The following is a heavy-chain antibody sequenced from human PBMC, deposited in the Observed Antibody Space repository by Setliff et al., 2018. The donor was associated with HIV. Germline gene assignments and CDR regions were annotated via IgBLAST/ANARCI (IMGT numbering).Heavy chain of an antibody. V-gene: IGHV4-38-2*01. Sequence: SETLSLTCSVFLHSISNGYYWGWIRQPPGKGLEWIGSIYHSGSAYYNPSLESRVTILVDTSKNHFSLNLSSVTATDTAVYYCAISNFWSGYSTSPPDYFDYWGQGMLVTVS. J-gene: IGHJ4*02. D-gene: IGHD3-3*01. CDR3: AISNFWSGYSTSPPDYFDY. CDR2: IYHSGSA. CDR1: LHSISNGYY.